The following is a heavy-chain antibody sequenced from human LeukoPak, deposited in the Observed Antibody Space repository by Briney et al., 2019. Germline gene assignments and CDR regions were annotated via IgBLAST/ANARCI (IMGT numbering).Heavy chain of an antibody. V-gene: IGHV4-34*01. CDR2: INHSGST. J-gene: IGHJ4*02. CDR3: ARGKIEGRRYCSSTSCLQPYYFDY. D-gene: IGHD2-2*01. Sequence: PSETLSLTCVVYGGSFSGYYWSWIRQPPGKGLEWIGEINHSGSTNYNPSLKSRVTISVDTSKNQFSLKLSSVTAADTAVYYCARGKIEGRRYCSSTSCLQPYYFDYWGQGTLVTVSS. CDR1: GGSFSGYY.